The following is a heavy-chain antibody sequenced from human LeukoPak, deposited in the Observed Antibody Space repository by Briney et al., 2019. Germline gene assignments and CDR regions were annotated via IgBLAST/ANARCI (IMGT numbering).Heavy chain of an antibody. CDR2: ISGSGGST. CDR3: AKATREYGGYIGT. V-gene: IGHV3-23*01. Sequence: GGSLRLSCAASGFTFSSYAMSWVRQAPGKGLEWVSAISGSGGSTCYADSVKGRFTISRDNSKYTLYLQMNSLRAEGTAVYYCAKATREYGGYIGTWGQGTLVAVSS. D-gene: IGHD5-12*01. CDR1: GFTFSSYA. J-gene: IGHJ4*02.